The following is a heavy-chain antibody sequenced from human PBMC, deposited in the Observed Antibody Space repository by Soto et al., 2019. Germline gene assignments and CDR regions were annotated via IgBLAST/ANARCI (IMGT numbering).Heavy chain of an antibody. CDR3: ARNLMDYDILTGYYMGYYFDY. Sequence: ASVKVSCKASGYTFTSYAMHWVRQAPGQRLEWMGWINAGNGNTKYSQKFQGRVTITRDTSASTAYMELSSLRSEDTAVYYCARNLMDYDILTGYYMGYYFDYRGQGTLVTVS. V-gene: IGHV1-3*01. CDR1: GYTFTSYA. CDR2: INAGNGNT. J-gene: IGHJ4*02. D-gene: IGHD3-9*01.